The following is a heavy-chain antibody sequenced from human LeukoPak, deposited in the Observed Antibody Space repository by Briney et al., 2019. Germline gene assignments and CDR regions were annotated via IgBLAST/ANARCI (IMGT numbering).Heavy chain of an antibody. J-gene: IGHJ3*02. Sequence: SGTLSLTCTVSGGSISDYYWNWMRQPPGKGLEWIGYIYYSGRTNYNPSLKSRVSISVDTSKNQFSLKQSSVTAADTAVYYCARDFRGSVDAFDIWGQGTMVAVSS. CDR2: IYYSGRT. V-gene: IGHV4-59*01. CDR1: GGSISDYY. CDR3: ARDFRGSVDAFDI.